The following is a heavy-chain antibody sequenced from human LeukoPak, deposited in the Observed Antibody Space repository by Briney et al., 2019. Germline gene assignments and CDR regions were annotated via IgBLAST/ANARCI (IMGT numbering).Heavy chain of an antibody. CDR3: ARSRVELLWFGELGYFDY. J-gene: IGHJ4*02. Sequence: GEPLKISCKGSGYSFTSYWIGWVRQMPGQGLEWMGIIYPGDSDTRYSPSFQGQVTISADKSISTAYLQWSSLKASDTAMYYCARSRVELLWFGELGYFDYWGQGTLVTVSS. D-gene: IGHD3-10*01. V-gene: IGHV5-51*01. CDR1: GYSFTSYW. CDR2: IYPGDSDT.